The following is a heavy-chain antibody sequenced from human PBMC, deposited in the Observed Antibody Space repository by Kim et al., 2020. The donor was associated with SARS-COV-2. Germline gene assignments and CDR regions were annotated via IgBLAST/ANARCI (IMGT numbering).Heavy chain of an antibody. CDR2: ISSSGSTI. CDR1: GFTFSSYE. CDR3: AREGVRGYATYYYYYGMDV. J-gene: IGHJ6*02. V-gene: IGHV3-48*03. D-gene: IGHD3-16*01. Sequence: GGSLRLSCAASGFTFSSYEMNWVRQAPGKGLEWVSYISSSGSTIYYADSVKGRFTISRDNAKNSLYLQMNSLRAEDTAVYYCAREGVRGYATYYYYYGMDVWGQGTTVTVSS.